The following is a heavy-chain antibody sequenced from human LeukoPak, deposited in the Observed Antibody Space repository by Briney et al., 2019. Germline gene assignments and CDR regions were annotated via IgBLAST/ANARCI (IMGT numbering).Heavy chain of an antibody. V-gene: IGHV4-59*01. CDR2: IYYSGST. Sequence: SEALSLTCTVSGGSISSYYWSWIRQPPGKGLEWIGYIYYSGSTNYNPSLKSRVTISVDTSKNQFSLKLSSVTAADTAVYYCARVLGIWEYYYMDVWGKGTTVTVSS. J-gene: IGHJ6*03. CDR3: ARVLGIWEYYYMDV. CDR1: GGSISSYY. D-gene: IGHD3-16*01.